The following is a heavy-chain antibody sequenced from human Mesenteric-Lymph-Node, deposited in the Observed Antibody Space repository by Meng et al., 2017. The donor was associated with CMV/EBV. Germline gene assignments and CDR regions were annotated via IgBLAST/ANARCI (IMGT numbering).Heavy chain of an antibody. V-gene: IGHV3-74*01. CDR3: ATGYSSSYEY. CDR1: GFPFSSLW. J-gene: IGHJ4*02. D-gene: IGHD5-18*01. Sequence: LSCAASGFPFSSLWMHWVRQAPGKGLVWVSRINGDGSSTIYADSVKGRFTTSRDNAKNTLHLQMNSLRTEDTAVYYCATGYSSSYEYWGQGILVTVSS. CDR2: INGDGSST.